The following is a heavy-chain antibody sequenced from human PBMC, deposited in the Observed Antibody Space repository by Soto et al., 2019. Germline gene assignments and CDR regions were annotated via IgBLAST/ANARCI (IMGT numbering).Heavy chain of an antibody. J-gene: IGHJ6*02. CDR3: AKGEEYCSSTSCYFFGTYYYGMDV. D-gene: IGHD2-2*01. V-gene: IGHV3-23*01. CDR1: GFTFSSYA. Sequence: PGGSLRLSCAASGFTFSSYAMSWVRQAPGKGLGWVSAISGSGGSTYYADSVKGRFTISRDNSKNTLYLQMNSLRAEDTAVYYCAKGEEYCSSTSCYFFGTYYYGMDVWGQGTTVTVSS. CDR2: ISGSGGST.